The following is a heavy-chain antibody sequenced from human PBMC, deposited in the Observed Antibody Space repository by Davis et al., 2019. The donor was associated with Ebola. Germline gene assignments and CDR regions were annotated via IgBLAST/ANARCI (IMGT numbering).Heavy chain of an antibody. V-gene: IGHV3-74*01. CDR2: MNSDGSST. J-gene: IGHJ5*02. CDR3: AREAASGNWFDP. CDR1: GLTFSSYW. Sequence: GESLKTSCAASGLTFSSYWMHWVRQAPGKGLVWVSRMNSDGSSTSYADSVKGRFTISRDNAKSTLYLQMNSLTAEDTAIYYCAREAASGNWFDPWGQGTLVTVSS. D-gene: IGHD6-13*01.